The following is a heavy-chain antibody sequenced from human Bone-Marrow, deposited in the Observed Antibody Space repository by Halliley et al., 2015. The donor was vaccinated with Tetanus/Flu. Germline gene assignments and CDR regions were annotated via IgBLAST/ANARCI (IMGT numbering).Heavy chain of an antibody. CDR2: NSRDGKST. D-gene: IGHD5-18*01. Sequence: GRGGVSNNSRDGKSTSYQGYLKGRFPIPRDNTKNSLYLQMNSLRAEKTAMCYCARSGYSDDFDYWGQGAPVTVST. J-gene: IGHJ4*02. CDR3: ARSGYSDDFDY. V-gene: IGHV3-11*03.